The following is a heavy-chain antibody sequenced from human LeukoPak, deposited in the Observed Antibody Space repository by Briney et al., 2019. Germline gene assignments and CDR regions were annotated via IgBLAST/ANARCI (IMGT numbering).Heavy chain of an antibody. V-gene: IGHV1-2*02. Sequence: ASVKVSCKASGYTFTGYYMYWVRQAPGQGLEWMGWINPNSGGTNYAQKFQGRVTMTRDTSISTAYMELSRLRSDDTAVYYCARDRCYYGSGSLSYWGQGTLVTVSS. CDR3: ARDRCYYGSGSLSY. CDR1: GYTFTGYY. CDR2: INPNSGGT. J-gene: IGHJ4*02. D-gene: IGHD3-10*01.